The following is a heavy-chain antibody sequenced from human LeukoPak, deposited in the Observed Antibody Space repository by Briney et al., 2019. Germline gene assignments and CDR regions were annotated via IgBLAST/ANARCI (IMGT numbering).Heavy chain of an antibody. CDR2: IYYSGST. J-gene: IGHJ4*02. CDR1: GGSISSYY. V-gene: IGHV4-59*01. D-gene: IGHD6-19*01. Sequence: SETLSLTCTVSGGSISSYYWSWIRQPPGKGLERIGYIYYSGSTNYNPSLKSRVTISVDTSKNQFSLKLSSVTAADTAVYYCARESPRGAVAVTFDYWGQGTLVTVSS. CDR3: ARESPRGAVAVTFDY.